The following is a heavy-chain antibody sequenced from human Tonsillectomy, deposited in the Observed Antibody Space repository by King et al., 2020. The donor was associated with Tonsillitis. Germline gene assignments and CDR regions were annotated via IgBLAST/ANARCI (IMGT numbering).Heavy chain of an antibody. CDR1: GGTFSSYD. CDR2: IIPIFGTA. V-gene: IGHV1-69*12. J-gene: IGHJ2*01. CDR3: AGDLSLGEYVRVPEEAHTLGGYFDL. Sequence: QLVQSGAEVKRPGSSVKVSCKASGGTFSSYDISWVRQAPGQGLEWMGGIIPIFGTANYAQKFQGRVTITADESTSTAYMELSSLSSEDTAVCYCAGDLSLGEYVRVPEEAHTLGGYFDLWGRGTLVTVSS. D-gene: IGHD7-27*01.